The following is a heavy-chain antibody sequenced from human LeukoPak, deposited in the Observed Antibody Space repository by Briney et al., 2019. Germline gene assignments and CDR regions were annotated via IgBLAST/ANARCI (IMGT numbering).Heavy chain of an antibody. CDR3: ARGPIYGDSPYYYYYMDV. V-gene: IGHV1-2*02. Sequence: ASVKVSCKASGYTFTGYYIRWVRQAPGQGLEWMGWINPNNGDTNYAQKFQGRVTMTRDTSITTAYMELSRLTSGDTAVYYCARGPIYGDSPYYYYYMDVWGKGTTVTISS. D-gene: IGHD4-17*01. J-gene: IGHJ6*03. CDR2: INPNNGDT. CDR1: GYTFTGYY.